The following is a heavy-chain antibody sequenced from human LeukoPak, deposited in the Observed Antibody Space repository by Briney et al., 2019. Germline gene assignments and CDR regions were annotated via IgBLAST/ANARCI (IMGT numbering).Heavy chain of an antibody. CDR2: ISAYNGNT. CDR3: ARQTYYDILTDLDY. J-gene: IGHJ4*02. CDR1: GYTFTSYG. Sequence: ASVKVSCKASGYTFTSYGISWVRQAPGQGLEWMGWISAYNGNTNYAQKLQGRVTMTTDTSTSTAYMELRSLRSDDTAVYYCARQTYYDILTDLDYWGQGSLVTVSS. D-gene: IGHD3-9*01. V-gene: IGHV1-18*01.